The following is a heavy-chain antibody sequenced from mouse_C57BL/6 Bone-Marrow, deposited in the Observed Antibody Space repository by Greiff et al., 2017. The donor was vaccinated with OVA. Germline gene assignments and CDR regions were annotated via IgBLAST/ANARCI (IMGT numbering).Heavy chain of an antibody. Sequence: EVNVVESGGGLVKPGGSLKLSCAASGFTFSSYAMSWVRQTPEKRLEWVATISDGGSYTYYPDNVKGRFTISRDNAKNNLYLQMSHLKSEDTAMYYCARRAVGTAQATCAMDYWGQGTSVTVSS. V-gene: IGHV5-4*03. CDR1: GFTFSSYA. J-gene: IGHJ4*01. CDR2: ISDGGSYT. CDR3: ARRAVGTAQATCAMDY. D-gene: IGHD3-2*02.